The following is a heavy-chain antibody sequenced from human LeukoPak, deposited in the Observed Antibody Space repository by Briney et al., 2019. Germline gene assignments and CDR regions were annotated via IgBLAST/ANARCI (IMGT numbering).Heavy chain of an antibody. D-gene: IGHD6-13*01. J-gene: IGHJ3*02. CDR2: IRYDGSNK. CDR3: AKRREGGSSSWYWPPHHAFDI. Sequence: PGGSLRLSCAASGFTFSSYGMHWVRQAPGKGLEWVAFIRYDGSNKYYADSVKGRFTISRDNSKNTLYLQMNSLRAEDTAVYYCAKRREGGSSSWYWPPHHAFDIWGQGTMVTVSS. CDR1: GFTFSSYG. V-gene: IGHV3-30*02.